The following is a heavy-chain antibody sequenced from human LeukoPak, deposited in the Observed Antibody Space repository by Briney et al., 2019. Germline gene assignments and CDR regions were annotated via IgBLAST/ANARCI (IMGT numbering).Heavy chain of an antibody. J-gene: IGHJ4*02. D-gene: IGHD2-2*01. CDR1: GYTFTGYY. Sequence: ASVKVPCKASGYTFTGYYMHWVRQAPGQGLEWMGWINPNSGGTNYAQKFQGRATMTRDTSISTAYMELSRLRSDDTAVYYCARDGCSSTSCYDYWGQGTLVTVSS. CDR2: INPNSGGT. V-gene: IGHV1-2*02. CDR3: ARDGCSSTSCYDY.